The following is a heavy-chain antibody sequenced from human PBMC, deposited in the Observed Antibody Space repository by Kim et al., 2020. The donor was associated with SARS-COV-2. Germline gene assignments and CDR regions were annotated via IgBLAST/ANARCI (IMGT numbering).Heavy chain of an antibody. CDR2: IIPIFGTA. J-gene: IGHJ5*02. CDR3: ARFRPTYYYGSGSPEGHWFDP. Sequence: SVKVSCKASGGTFSSYAISWVRQAPGQGLEWMGGIIPIFGTANYAQKFQGRVTITADESTSTAYMELSSLRSEDTAVYYRARFRPTYYYGSGSPEGHWFDPWGQGTLVTVSS. CDR1: GGTFSSYA. D-gene: IGHD3-10*01. V-gene: IGHV1-69*13.